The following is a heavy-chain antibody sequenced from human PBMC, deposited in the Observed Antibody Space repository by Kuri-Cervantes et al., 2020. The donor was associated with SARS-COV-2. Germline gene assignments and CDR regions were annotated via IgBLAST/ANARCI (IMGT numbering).Heavy chain of an antibody. CDR2: ISSSSSYI. J-gene: IGHJ4*02. CDR1: GFTFSSYA. D-gene: IGHD4-11*01. Sequence: GESLKISCAASGFTFSSYAMHWVRQAPGKGLEWVSSISSSSSYIYDADSVKGRFTISRDNAKNSLYLQMNSLRAEDTAVYYCARVTTVTEGYWGQGTLVTVSS. V-gene: IGHV3-21*01. CDR3: ARVTTVTEGY.